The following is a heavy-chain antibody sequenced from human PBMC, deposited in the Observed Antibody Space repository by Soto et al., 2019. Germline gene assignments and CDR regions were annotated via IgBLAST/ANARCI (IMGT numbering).Heavy chain of an antibody. CDR3: ASPVYDCSSTSCYVYNYYGMDV. V-gene: IGHV3-7*02. CDR1: GFSFSNHW. CDR2: IQENGNMK. J-gene: IGHJ6*02. D-gene: IGHD2-2*01. Sequence: GGSLRLSCEASGFSFSNHWMSWVRQAPGKGLEWVASIQENGNMKLYGNSVNGRFTISRDNAKNSLYLQMNSLRAEDTAVYYCASPVYDCSSTSCYVYNYYGMDVWGQGTTVTVSS.